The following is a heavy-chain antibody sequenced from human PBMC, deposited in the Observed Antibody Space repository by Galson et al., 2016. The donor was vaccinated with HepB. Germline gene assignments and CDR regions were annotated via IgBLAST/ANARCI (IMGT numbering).Heavy chain of an antibody. CDR3: VLEVVSYTGDY. CDR2: ISYDASTK. J-gene: IGHJ4*02. V-gene: IGHV3-30*04. Sequence: SLRLSCAVSGITFSSYAMQWVRQTPGKGLEWVAFISYDASTKYSADSVVGRFTISRDNSKNTLYLQMNSLRADDTAVYYCVLEVVSYTGDYWGLGTLVTVSS. CDR1: GITFSSYA. D-gene: IGHD3-22*01.